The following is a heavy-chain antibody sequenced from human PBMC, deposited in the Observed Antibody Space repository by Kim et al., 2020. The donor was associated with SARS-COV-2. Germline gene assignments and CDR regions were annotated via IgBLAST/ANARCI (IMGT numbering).Heavy chain of an antibody. V-gene: IGHV1-46*01. D-gene: IGHD4-17*01. CDR3: ASPTRDYGDYGGLDY. Sequence: QDFRGRVTMTKDTSTSTVYMELSSLRSEDTAVYYCASPTRDYGDYGGLDYWGQGTLVTISS. J-gene: IGHJ4*02.